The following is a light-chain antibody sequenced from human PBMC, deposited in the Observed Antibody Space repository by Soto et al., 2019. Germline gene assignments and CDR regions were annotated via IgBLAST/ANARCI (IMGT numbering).Light chain of an antibody. Sequence: QSALAQPASVSGSPGQSITISCTGTSSDVGGYTPVSWYQKHPGKAPKLMIYEVRNRPSGVSNRFSASKSGNTASLTISGLQAEDEADYYCSSYTSLSTLVLFGGGTKVTVL. CDR2: EVR. J-gene: IGLJ2*01. CDR3: SSYTSLSTLVL. CDR1: SSDVGGYTP. V-gene: IGLV2-14*01.